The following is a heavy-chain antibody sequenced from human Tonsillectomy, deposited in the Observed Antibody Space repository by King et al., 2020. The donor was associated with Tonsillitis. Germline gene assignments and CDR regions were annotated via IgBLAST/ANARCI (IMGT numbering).Heavy chain of an antibody. J-gene: IGHJ4*02. V-gene: IGHV4-59*01. CDR2: IYYSGST. Sequence: VQLQESGPGLVKPSETLSLTCTVSGGSISSYYWSWIRQPPGKGLEWIGYIYYSGSTNYNPSLKSRVTISVDTSKNQFSLKLSSVTAADTAVYYCARSGCIAARRGKCYFDYWGQGTLVTVSS. CDR3: ARSGCIAARRGKCYFDY. D-gene: IGHD6-6*01. CDR1: GGSISSYY.